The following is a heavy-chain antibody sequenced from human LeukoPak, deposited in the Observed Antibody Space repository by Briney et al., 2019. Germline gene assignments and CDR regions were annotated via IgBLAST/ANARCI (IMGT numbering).Heavy chain of an antibody. CDR1: GYTFTSYD. J-gene: IGHJ5*02. CDR2: MNPNSGNT. Sequence: ASVKVSYKASGYTFTSYDINGVRQATGQGLELMGWMNPNSGNTGYAQKFQGRVTMTRNTSISTAYMELSSLRSEDTAVYYCARDGSITGRTNWFDPWGQGTLVTVSS. CDR3: ARDGSITGRTNWFDP. D-gene: IGHD1/OR15-1a*01. V-gene: IGHV1-8*01.